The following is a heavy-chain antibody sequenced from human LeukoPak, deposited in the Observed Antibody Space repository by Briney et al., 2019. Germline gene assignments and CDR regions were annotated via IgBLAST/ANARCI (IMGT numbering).Heavy chain of an antibody. CDR2: INHSGST. Sequence: KSSETLSLTCAVYGGSFSGYYWSWIRQPPGKGLEWIGEINHSGSTNYNPSLKSRVTISVDTSKNQFSLKLSSVTAADTAVYYCARCYFHYWGQGTLLPISS. CDR1: GGSFSGYY. CDR3: ARCYFHY. J-gene: IGHJ4*02. V-gene: IGHV4-34*01.